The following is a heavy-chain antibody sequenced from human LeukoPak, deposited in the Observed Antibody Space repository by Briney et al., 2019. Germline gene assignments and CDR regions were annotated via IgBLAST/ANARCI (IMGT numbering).Heavy chain of an antibody. CDR3: AKEGYCSGGNCYRALLFDP. CDR2: ISASGRTT. J-gene: IGHJ5*02. CDR1: GFTFSTDG. Sequence: GGSLRLSCAASGFTFSTDGMSWVRQAPGKGLEWVSAISASGRTTYYADSVNGRFTISRDNSENTVYLQINSLRAEDTAVYYCAKEGYCSGGNCYRALLFDPRGQGTLVTVSS. D-gene: IGHD2-15*01. V-gene: IGHV3-23*01.